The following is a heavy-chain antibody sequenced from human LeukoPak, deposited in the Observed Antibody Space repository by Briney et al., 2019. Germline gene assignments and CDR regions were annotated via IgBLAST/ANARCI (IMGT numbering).Heavy chain of an antibody. D-gene: IGHD3-10*01. J-gene: IGHJ6*03. CDR2: VRYDGSNT. Sequence: GGSLRLSCAASGFTFINYCMHWVRQAPGKGLEWVAFVRYDGSNTYYADSVKGRFTISRDNSKNTLYLEMDSLRTEDTAVYYCAKDQRIYGILYYIYMDVWGKGTTVTISS. V-gene: IGHV3-30*02. CDR3: AKDQRIYGILYYIYMDV. CDR1: GFTFINYC.